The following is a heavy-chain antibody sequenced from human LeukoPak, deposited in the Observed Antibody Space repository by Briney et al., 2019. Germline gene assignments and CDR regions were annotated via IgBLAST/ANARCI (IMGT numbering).Heavy chain of an antibody. D-gene: IGHD1-26*01. Sequence: GSLRLSCAASGFTVSSNYMSRVRQAPGKGLEWVSVIYSGGSTYYADSVKGRFTISRDNPKNTLYLQMNSLRAEDTAVYYCASTWRVGAAFDYWGQGTLVTVSS. J-gene: IGHJ4*02. CDR1: GFTVSSNY. V-gene: IGHV3-53*01. CDR2: IYSGGST. CDR3: ASTWRVGAAFDY.